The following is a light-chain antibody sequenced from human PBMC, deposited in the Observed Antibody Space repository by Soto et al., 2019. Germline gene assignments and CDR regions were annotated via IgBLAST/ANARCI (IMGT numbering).Light chain of an antibody. Sequence: QSVLTQPASVSGSPGQSITISCSGSSSDIGAYDYVSWYQQHPGKAPKLLIYEVTSRPSGVSHRFSGSKSGNTASLSISGLQLEDDADYYCSSYTSTSTPLIFGGGTKLTV. V-gene: IGLV2-14*01. CDR2: EVT. CDR1: SSDIGAYDY. CDR3: SSYTSTSTPLI. J-gene: IGLJ2*01.